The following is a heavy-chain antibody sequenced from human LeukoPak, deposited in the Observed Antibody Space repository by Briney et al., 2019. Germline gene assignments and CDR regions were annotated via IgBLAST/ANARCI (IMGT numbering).Heavy chain of an antibody. CDR1: GFTFSSYG. Sequence: GGSLRLSCAASGFTFSSYGMHWVRQAPGKGLEWVAFIRYDGSNKYYADSVKGRFTISRDNSKNTLYLQMNSLRAEDTAVYYCAKDRYYYYYMDVWGKGTTVTISS. J-gene: IGHJ6*03. CDR3: AKDRYYYYYMDV. CDR2: IRYDGSNK. V-gene: IGHV3-30*02.